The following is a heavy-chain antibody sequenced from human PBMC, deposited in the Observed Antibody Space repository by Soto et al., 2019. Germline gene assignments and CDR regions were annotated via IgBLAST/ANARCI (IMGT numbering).Heavy chain of an antibody. J-gene: IGHJ4*02. CDR3: ARHRFNYYDDTVYYYFDY. CDR1: GYSFTSYG. D-gene: IGHD3-22*01. V-gene: IGHV1-18*04. CDR2: ISGHNGNT. Sequence: ASVKVSCKASGYSFTSYGISWVRQAPGQGPEWMGWISGHNGNTNHPQSLQGRVTMTTDTSRNTAYMELRSLRSDDTAVYYCARHRFNYYDDTVYYYFDYWGKGTLVTVSS.